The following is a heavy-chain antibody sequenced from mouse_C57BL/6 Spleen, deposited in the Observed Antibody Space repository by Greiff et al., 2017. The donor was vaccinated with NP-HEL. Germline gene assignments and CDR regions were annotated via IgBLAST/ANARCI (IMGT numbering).Heavy chain of an antibody. CDR1: GCTFTSYW. CDR2: INPSNGGT. V-gene: IGHV1-53*01. Sequence: QVQLQQPGTELVKPGASVKLSCKASGCTFTSYWMHWVKQRPGQGLEWIGNINPSNGGTNYNEKFKSKATLTVDKSSSTAYMQLSSLTSEDSAVYYCARSEGNYVAWFAYWGQGTLVTVSA. CDR3: ARSEGNYVAWFAY. D-gene: IGHD2-1*01. J-gene: IGHJ3*01.